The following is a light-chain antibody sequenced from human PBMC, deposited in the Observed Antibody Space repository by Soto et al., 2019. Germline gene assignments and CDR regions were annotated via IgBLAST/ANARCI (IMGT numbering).Light chain of an antibody. CDR3: QQTYSSPRT. Sequence: DIQMTQSPSSLSASVGDRVIITCRASQRIGTCLNWYQQKPGKAPKVLITVASSLQSGVASRFSGSGSGTDFTLTISSLQPEDFATYFCQQTYSSPRTFGQGTKV. J-gene: IGKJ1*01. CDR2: VAS. CDR1: QRIGTC. V-gene: IGKV1-39*01.